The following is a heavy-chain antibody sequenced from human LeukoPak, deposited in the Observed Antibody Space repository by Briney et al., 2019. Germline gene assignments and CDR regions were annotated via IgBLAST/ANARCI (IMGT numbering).Heavy chain of an antibody. Sequence: GGSLRLSCAASVFTFSSYWMTWIRQAPGKGLEWVANIKQDGSEKYYVESVKGRVTISRDNAKNSLYLPMNSLRAEDTAVYYSAGDTGGGDSCYDCWGQGTLVTVYS. CDR2: IKQDGSEK. CDR1: VFTFSSYW. J-gene: IGHJ4*02. D-gene: IGHD2-2*01. V-gene: IGHV3-7*01. CDR3: AGDTGGGDSCYDC.